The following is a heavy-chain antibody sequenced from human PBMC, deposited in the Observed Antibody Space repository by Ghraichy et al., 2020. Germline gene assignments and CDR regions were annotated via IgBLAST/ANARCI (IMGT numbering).Heavy chain of an antibody. V-gene: IGHV4-59*01. CDR2: IYYSGST. CDR1: GGTISSYY. CDR3: ARADYNWKFPTTENSGVSGSNAFDI. Sequence: SETLSLTCTVSGGTISSYYWSWIRQPPGKGLEWIGYIYYSGSTNYNPSLKSRVTISVDTSKNQFSLKLSSVTAADTAVYYCARADYNWKFPTTENSGVSGSNAFDIWGQGTMVTVSS. J-gene: IGHJ3*02. D-gene: IGHD1-20*01.